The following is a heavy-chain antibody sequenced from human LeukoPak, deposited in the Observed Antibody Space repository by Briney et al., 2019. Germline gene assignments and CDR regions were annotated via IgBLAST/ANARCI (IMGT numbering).Heavy chain of an antibody. CDR1: GYTFTNYG. D-gene: IGHD5-18*01. CDR3: ARFRYGSYVDFDN. J-gene: IGHJ4*02. V-gene: IGHV1-18*01. Sequence: GASVKVSCKASGYTFTNYGISWPRQAPGQGLEWMGWITVYDGHTNYAQKFQGRATMTTDTSTTTAYMELSSLRSDDAAMYYCARFRYGSYVDFDNWGQGTLVTVSS. CDR2: ITVYDGHT.